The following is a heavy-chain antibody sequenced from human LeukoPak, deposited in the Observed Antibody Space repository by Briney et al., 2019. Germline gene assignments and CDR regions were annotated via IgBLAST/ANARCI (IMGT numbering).Heavy chain of an antibody. CDR2: IYYSGST. CDR1: GFSISNSSYY. D-gene: IGHD1-26*01. V-gene: IGHV4-39*01. CDR3: ASAMGIGLGGSYLHYFDY. Sequence: TTSETLSLTCTVSGFSISNSSYYGGWIRQPPGKGLEWIGSIYYSGSTYYNPSLRSRLTMSVDTSKNQFSLKLTSVTATDTAVYYCASAMGIGLGGSYLHYFDYWGQGTLVTVSS. J-gene: IGHJ4*02.